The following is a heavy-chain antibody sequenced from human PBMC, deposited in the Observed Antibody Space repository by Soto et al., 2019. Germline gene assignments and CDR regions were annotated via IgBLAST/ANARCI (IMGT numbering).Heavy chain of an antibody. Sequence: SETLSLTCTVSGGSINSGDYYWSWIRQPPGKGLEWIGYIYYSGSTFYNPSLKSRVTASVDTSKNQFSLKLSSVTAADTAVYYCAREGPQTFGGLVAPFDYWGQGTLVTVSS. D-gene: IGHD3-16*02. CDR1: GGSINSGDYY. CDR2: IYYSGST. V-gene: IGHV4-30-4*01. J-gene: IGHJ4*02. CDR3: AREGPQTFGGLVAPFDY.